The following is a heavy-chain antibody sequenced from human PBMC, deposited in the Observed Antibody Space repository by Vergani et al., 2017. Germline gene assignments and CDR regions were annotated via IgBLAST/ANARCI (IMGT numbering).Heavy chain of an antibody. J-gene: IGHJ6*02. CDR1: GVSIKSRSYY. D-gene: IGHD5-24*01. Sequence: QLQLQESGPGLVKPSETLSLTCAVSGVSIKSRSYYWGWIRQSPGKGLEWIGSIYGNGNTYYNPSLKSRVAISVDTSKNQVSLNLGSVTAGDTALYYCARNRAIELAGRMHYYYAIDVWGQGTTVTVSS. V-gene: IGHV4-39*01. CDR3: ARNRAIELAGRMHYYYAIDV. CDR2: IYGNGNT.